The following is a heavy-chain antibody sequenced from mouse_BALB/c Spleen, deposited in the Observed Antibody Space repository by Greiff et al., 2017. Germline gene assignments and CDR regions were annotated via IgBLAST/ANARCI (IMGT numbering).Heavy chain of an antibody. Sequence: EVNVVESGGGLVKPGGSLKLSCAASGFTFSSYTMSWVRQTPEKRLEWVATISSGGSYTYYPDSVKGRFTISRDNAKNTLYLQMSSLKSEDTAMYYCTRDDDGYYWGQGTTLTVSS. CDR1: GFTFSSYT. CDR2: ISSGGSYT. CDR3: TRDDDGYY. J-gene: IGHJ2*01. V-gene: IGHV5-6-4*01. D-gene: IGHD2-3*01.